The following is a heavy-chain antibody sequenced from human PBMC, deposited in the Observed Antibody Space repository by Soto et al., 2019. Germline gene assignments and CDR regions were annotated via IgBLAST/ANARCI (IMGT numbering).Heavy chain of an antibody. Sequence: ASVKVSCKASGYTFTSYDINWVRQATGQGLEWMGWMNPNSGNTGYAQKFQGRVTMTRNTSISTAYMELSSLRSEDTAVYYCARGRRVVAASPNYYYYYMDVWGKGTTVTVSS. CDR3: ARGRRVVAASPNYYYYYMDV. CDR2: MNPNSGNT. CDR1: GYTFTSYD. D-gene: IGHD2-15*01. J-gene: IGHJ6*03. V-gene: IGHV1-8*01.